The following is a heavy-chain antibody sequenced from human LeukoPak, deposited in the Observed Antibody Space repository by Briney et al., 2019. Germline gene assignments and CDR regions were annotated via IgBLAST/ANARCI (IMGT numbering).Heavy chain of an antibody. D-gene: IGHD2-2*01. Sequence: SVKVSCKASGGTFSSYAISWVRQAPGQGLEWMGRIIPILGIANYAQKFQGRVTITADKSTSTAYMERSSLRSEDTAVYYCARLLGEYCSSTSCYYYYYGMDVWGQGTTVTVSS. J-gene: IGHJ6*02. CDR3: ARLLGEYCSSTSCYYYYYGMDV. CDR2: IIPILGIA. CDR1: GGTFSSYA. V-gene: IGHV1-69*04.